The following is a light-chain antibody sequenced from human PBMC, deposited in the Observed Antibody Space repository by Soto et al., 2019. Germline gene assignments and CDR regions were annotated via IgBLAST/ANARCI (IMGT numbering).Light chain of an antibody. CDR3: QQSYSTPYT. CDR2: AAS. J-gene: IGKJ2*01. CDR1: QSISSY. Sequence: DIQMTQSPSSLSASVGDRVTITCRARQSISSYLNWYQQKPGKAPKLLIYAASSLQSGVPSRFSGSGSVTDFTLTISSLQPEDFATYYCQQSYSTPYTFGQGTKREIK. V-gene: IGKV1-39*01.